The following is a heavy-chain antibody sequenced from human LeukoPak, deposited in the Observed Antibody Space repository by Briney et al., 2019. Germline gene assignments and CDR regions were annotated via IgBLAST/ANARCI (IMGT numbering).Heavy chain of an antibody. V-gene: IGHV3-48*03. CDR1: GFTFSSYE. CDR2: ISSSGSTI. J-gene: IGHJ4*02. CDR3: ARGTYYGSGKRYEIPPNY. Sequence: GASLRLSCAASGFTFSSYEMNWVRQAPGKGLEWVSYISSSGSTIYYADSVKGRFTISRDNAKNSLYLQMNSLRAEDTAAYYCARGTYYGSGKRYEIPPNYWGQGTLVTVSS. D-gene: IGHD3-10*01.